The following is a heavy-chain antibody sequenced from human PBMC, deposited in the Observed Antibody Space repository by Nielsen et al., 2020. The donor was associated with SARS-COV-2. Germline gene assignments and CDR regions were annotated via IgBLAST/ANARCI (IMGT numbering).Heavy chain of an antibody. CDR3: AIATTVTTLDY. CDR2: INPNNGGT. CDR1: GYTFTGYY. V-gene: IGHV1-2*04. J-gene: IGHJ4*02. Sequence: ASVKVSCKASGYTFTGYYMHWVRQAPGQGLEWMGWINPNNGGTNYAQKFQGWVTMTRDTSISTAYMELSRLRSDDTAVYYCAIATTVTTLDYWGQGTLVTVSS. D-gene: IGHD4-17*01.